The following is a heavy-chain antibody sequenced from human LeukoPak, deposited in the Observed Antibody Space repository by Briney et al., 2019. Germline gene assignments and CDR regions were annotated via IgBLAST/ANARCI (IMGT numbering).Heavy chain of an antibody. J-gene: IGHJ3*01. Sequence: PGGSLRLSCVASRFAFDDYAMDWVRQSRGKGLEWVSFITWDGTTTSYVDSVKGQFTISRDNSKNSLYLQLDSLRVEDSGLYSCARSGHYGIDLWGQGTMVTVSS. CDR1: RFAFDDYA. CDR2: ITWDGTTT. D-gene: IGHD3-3*01. CDR3: ARSGHYGIDL. V-gene: IGHV3-43D*04.